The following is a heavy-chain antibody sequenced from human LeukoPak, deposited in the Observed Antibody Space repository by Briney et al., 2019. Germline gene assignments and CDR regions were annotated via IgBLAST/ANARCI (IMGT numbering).Heavy chain of an antibody. CDR1: GYTFISYG. Sequence: VASVKVSCKASGYTFISYGISWVRQAPGQGLEWMGWISPYNGNTNDAQKLQGRVTMTTDTSTSTAYMELRSLRSDDTAVYYCATLRGRGAFDIWGQGTMVTVSS. J-gene: IGHJ3*02. CDR2: ISPYNGNT. D-gene: IGHD3-16*01. V-gene: IGHV1-18*01. CDR3: ATLRGRGAFDI.